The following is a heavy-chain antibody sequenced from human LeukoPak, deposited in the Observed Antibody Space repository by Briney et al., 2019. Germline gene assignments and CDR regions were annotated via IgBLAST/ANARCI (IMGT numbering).Heavy chain of an antibody. CDR3: ARSGSPLPVEFDY. V-gene: IGHV3-30-3*01. CDR2: ILYDGSNK. D-gene: IGHD1-26*01. CDR1: GFTFSSYA. Sequence: GRSLRLSCAASGFTFSSYAMHWVRHAPDEGLGWVAVILYDGSNKYYTDSVKGRFTISRDNSKNSLYLQMNSLRAEDMAVYSCARSGSPLPVEFDYWGQGTLVTVSS. J-gene: IGHJ4*02.